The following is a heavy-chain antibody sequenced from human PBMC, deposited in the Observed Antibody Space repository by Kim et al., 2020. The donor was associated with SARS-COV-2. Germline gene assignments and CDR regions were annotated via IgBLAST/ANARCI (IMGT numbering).Heavy chain of an antibody. D-gene: IGHD3-10*01. Sequence: GGSLRLSCAASGFTFSSYWMSWVRQAPGKGLEWVANIKQDGSEKYYVDSVKGRFTISRDNAKNSLYLQMNSLRAEDTAVYYCARNVLLWFGVPYGMDVWGQGTTVTVSS. CDR1: GFTFSSYW. CDR2: IKQDGSEK. CDR3: ARNVLLWFGVPYGMDV. J-gene: IGHJ6*02. V-gene: IGHV3-7*01.